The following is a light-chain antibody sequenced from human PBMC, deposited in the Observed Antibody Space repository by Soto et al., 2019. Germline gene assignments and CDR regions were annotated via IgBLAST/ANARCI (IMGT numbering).Light chain of an antibody. CDR3: SSEAGSNDV. V-gene: IGLV2-8*01. J-gene: IGLJ1*01. CDR1: SSDVGGYNY. CDR2: EVN. Sequence: QSALTQPPSASGSPGQSVTISCTGTSSDVGGYNYVSWFQQHPGQAPKLMIYEVNKRPSGDPDRSSGSKSGNRAFRTVSWLQAEDEAEYYCSSEAGSNDVFGSGTKHTVL.